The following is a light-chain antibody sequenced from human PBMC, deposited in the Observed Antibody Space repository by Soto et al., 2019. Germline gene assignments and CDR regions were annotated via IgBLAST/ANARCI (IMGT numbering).Light chain of an antibody. CDR3: QVWDSSTAFYV. CDR1: NIGSKN. Sequence: SYELTQPLSVSVALGQTARITCGGNNIGSKNVHWYQQKPDQAPVLVIYRDSNRPSGIPERFSGSNSGNTAALTISRAQAGDEADYYCQVWDSSTAFYVFGTGTKVTVL. V-gene: IGLV3-9*01. CDR2: RDS. J-gene: IGLJ1*01.